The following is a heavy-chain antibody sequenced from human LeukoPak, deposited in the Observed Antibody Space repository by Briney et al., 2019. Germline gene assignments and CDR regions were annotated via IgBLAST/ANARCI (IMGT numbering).Heavy chain of an antibody. CDR1: GFTFSRYN. Sequence: KSGGSLRLSCAASGFTFSRYNMNWVRQAPGKGLEWVSSISGSSSYIYYADSVKGRFTISRDNAKNSLYLQVNSLRAEDTAVYFCARGIPNVAGRENFDNWGQGTLVTVSS. V-gene: IGHV3-21*01. CDR3: ARGIPNVAGRENFDN. D-gene: IGHD6-19*01. CDR2: ISGSSSYI. J-gene: IGHJ4*02.